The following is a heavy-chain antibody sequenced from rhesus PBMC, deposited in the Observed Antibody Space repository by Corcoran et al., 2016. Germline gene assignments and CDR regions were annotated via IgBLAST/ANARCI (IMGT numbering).Heavy chain of an antibody. CDR3: VREMNTVTGIDF. D-gene: IGHD4-23*01. Sequence: EVQLVESGGGLAQPGGSLCLSCAASGFTFVGYFMDWVRQTPGRGLEWVSRISNTGADTNHADSVKGRFTISRDNGKNTLYLQMASLRIEDTAVYYCVREMNTVTGIDFWGQGVLVTVSS. CDR1: GFTFVGYF. CDR2: ISNTGADT. V-gene: IGHV3-178*01. J-gene: IGHJ4*01.